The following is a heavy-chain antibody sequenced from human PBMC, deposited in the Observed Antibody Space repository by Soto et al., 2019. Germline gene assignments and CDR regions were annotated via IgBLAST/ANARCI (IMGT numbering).Heavy chain of an antibody. Sequence: EVQLVESGGGLVQPGGSLRLSCAASGFSFSTYSMNWVRQAPGKGLEWVSYISSRSYIIYYVESVKGRFTISRDNAKNSLYLQMNSLRDEDTAVYYCARGGSSSDNGMDVWGQGTTVTVSS. J-gene: IGHJ6*02. CDR2: ISSRSYII. V-gene: IGHV3-48*02. CDR3: ARGGSSSDNGMDV. CDR1: GFSFSTYS. D-gene: IGHD6-6*01.